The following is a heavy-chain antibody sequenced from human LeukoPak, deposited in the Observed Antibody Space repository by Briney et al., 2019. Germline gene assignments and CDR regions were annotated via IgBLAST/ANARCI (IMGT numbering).Heavy chain of an antibody. D-gene: IGHD1-26*01. CDR2: ISGDGGST. CDR1: GFTFDDYA. Sequence: PGGSLRLSCAASGFTFDDYAMHWVRQAPGKGLEWVSLISGDGGSTYYADSVKGRFTISRDNSKNSLYLQMNSLRTEDTALCYCAKVPGAHDYFDYWGQGTLVTVSS. V-gene: IGHV3-43*02. J-gene: IGHJ4*02. CDR3: AKVPGAHDYFDY.